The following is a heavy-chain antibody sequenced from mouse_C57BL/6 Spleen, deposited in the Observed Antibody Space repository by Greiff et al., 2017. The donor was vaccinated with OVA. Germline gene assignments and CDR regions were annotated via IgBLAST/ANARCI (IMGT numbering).Heavy chain of an antibody. J-gene: IGHJ4*01. V-gene: IGHV1-85*01. CDR3: ARSFTTVVATDYAMDY. CDR1: GYTFTSYD. Sequence: VQLQQSGPELVKPGASVKLSCKASGYTFTSYDINWVKQRPGQGLEWIGWIYPRDGSTKYNEKFKGQATLTVDTSSSTAYMELHSLTSEDAAVYFCARSFTTVVATDYAMDYWGQGTSVTVSS. D-gene: IGHD1-1*01. CDR2: IYPRDGST.